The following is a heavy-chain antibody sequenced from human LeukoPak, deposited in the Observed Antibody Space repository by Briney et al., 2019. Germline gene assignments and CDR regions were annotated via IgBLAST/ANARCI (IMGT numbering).Heavy chain of an antibody. CDR3: AKAGVGTDTAMTDY. CDR2: ISYDGGNK. V-gene: IGHV3-30-3*01. Sequence: PGGSLRLSCAASGFTFSNYAMHWVRQAPGKGLEWVAVISYDGGNKYYADSVKGRFTISRDNSKNTLYLQMNSLGAEDTAVYYCAKAGVGTDTAMTDYWGQGTLVTVSS. J-gene: IGHJ4*02. CDR1: GFTFSNYA. D-gene: IGHD5-18*01.